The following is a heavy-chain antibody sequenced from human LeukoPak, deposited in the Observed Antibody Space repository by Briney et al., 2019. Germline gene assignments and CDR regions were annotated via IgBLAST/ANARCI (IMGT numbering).Heavy chain of an antibody. V-gene: IGHV4-34*01. CDR1: VGSFSGNY. J-gene: IGHJ2*01. CDR3: AQHGDWCFDL. D-gene: IGHD3-10*01. CDR2: THSSGAT. Sequence: SETLSLTCAVSVGSFSGNYWSWIRQPPGKGLEWIGETHSSGATKYNPSLRSRVTISVDTSRSQFTLNLNSVTAADTAVYFCAQHGDWCFDLWGRGTLVTVSS.